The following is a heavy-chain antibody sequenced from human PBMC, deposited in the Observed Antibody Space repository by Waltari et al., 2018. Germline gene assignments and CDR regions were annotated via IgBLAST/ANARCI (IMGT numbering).Heavy chain of an antibody. CDR3: ARDGRGVNSQFNLFDL. Sequence: EVQLVESGGGLVQPGGSLRLSCAASGFTFSTCWMNWLRQAPGNGLEWVANVQHDGTEKYYLDSVKGRFTISRDNAKSSLYLQMDSLRAEDTAIYYCARDGRGVNSQFNLFDLWGQGLQVTVSS. CDR2: VQHDGTEK. CDR1: GFTFSTCW. D-gene: IGHD2-8*01. V-gene: IGHV3-7*01. J-gene: IGHJ5*02.